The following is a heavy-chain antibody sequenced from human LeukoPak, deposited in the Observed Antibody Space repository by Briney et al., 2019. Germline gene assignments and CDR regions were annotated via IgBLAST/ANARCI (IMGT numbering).Heavy chain of an antibody. CDR1: GYSFTNYW. CDR3: SRQYYYDSSGYPIFDY. J-gene: IGHJ4*02. D-gene: IGHD3-22*01. CDR2: IYPGDSDT. V-gene: IGHV5-51*01. Sequence: GASLKISCKGSGYSFTNYWIGWVRPMPGKGLEWMGFIYPGDSDTRYSPSLQGHVSISAVKAITTAYLQWSSLKASDTAMYYCSRQYYYDSSGYPIFDYWGQGTLVTVSS.